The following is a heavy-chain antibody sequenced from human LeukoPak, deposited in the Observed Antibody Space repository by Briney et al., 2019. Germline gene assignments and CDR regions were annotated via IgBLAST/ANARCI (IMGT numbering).Heavy chain of an antibody. J-gene: IGHJ3*02. CDR2: TYNRGNT. V-gene: IGHV4-61*01. D-gene: IGHD3/OR15-3a*01. CDR3: ARDFWAATGAFEI. Sequence: SETLALTCTVSGDSVNSATFYWAWIRQSPGKGLELIGYTYNRGNTYYNPSLNSRVTISVDTSKNQFSLKLRSVTAADSAVYYCARDFWAATGAFEIWGQGASVTVSS. CDR1: GDSVNSATFY.